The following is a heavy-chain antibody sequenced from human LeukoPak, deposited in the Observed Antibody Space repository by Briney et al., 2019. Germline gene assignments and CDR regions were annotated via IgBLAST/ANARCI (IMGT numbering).Heavy chain of an antibody. V-gene: IGHV3-23*01. D-gene: IGHD4-11*01. CDR1: GLTFSSYAMTFNSYA. CDR3: TKAPFSHTPTPFDH. CDR2: ISGSGGGT. Sequence: GGSLRPSCAASGLTFSSYAMTFNSYAMSWVRQAPGKGLEWVSTISGSGGGTYYADSVKGRFTISRDNSKNTLYLQMNSLRAEDTAVYYCTKAPFSHTPTPFDHWGQGTLVTVSS. J-gene: IGHJ4*02.